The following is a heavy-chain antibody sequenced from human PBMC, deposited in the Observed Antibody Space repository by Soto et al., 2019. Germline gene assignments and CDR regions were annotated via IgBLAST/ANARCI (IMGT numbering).Heavy chain of an antibody. CDR1: GGSFSAYY. D-gene: IGHD4-17*01. J-gene: IGHJ6*02. Sequence: SETLSLTCAVYGGSFSAYYWSWVRQPPGKGLEWIGEIIHSGTTSYSPSLTSRVSISVDTSKNQVSLKLTSVTAADTAVYFCARVTMVIRDSDHFGVDVWGHGTTVTVSS. V-gene: IGHV4-34*12. CDR2: IIHSGTT. CDR3: ARVTMVIRDSDHFGVDV.